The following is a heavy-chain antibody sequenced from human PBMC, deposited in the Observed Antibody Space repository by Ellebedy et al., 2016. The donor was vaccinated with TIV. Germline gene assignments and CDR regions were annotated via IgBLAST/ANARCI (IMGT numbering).Heavy chain of an antibody. CDR2: INYSGST. V-gene: IGHV4-61*01. D-gene: IGHD6-13*01. CDR1: GGSVSSGSYY. J-gene: IGHJ4*02. Sequence: MPSETLSLTCAVSGGSVSSGSYYWSWIRQPPGKGLEWIGYINYSGSTNYNPSLRSRVTISLDMSNNQLSLKVSSVTAADTAVYYCATGTAAAGSAYWGQGTLVTVSS. CDR3: ATGTAAAGSAY.